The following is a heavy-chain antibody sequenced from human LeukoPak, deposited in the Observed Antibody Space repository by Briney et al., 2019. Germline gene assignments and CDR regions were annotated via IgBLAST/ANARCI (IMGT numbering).Heavy chain of an antibody. Sequence: GGSLRLSCAASGFTFSSYGMSWVRQAPGKGLEWASAISGSGGSTYYADSVKGRFTISRDNSKNTLCLQMNSLRAEDTAVYYCAKDRASSGYYYWGQGTLVTVSS. V-gene: IGHV3-23*01. CDR1: GFTFSSYG. J-gene: IGHJ4*02. D-gene: IGHD3-22*01. CDR2: ISGSGGST. CDR3: AKDRASSGYYY.